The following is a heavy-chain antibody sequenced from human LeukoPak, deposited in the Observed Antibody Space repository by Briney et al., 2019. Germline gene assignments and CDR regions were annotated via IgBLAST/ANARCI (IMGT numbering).Heavy chain of an antibody. V-gene: IGHV3-9*01. CDR1: GFTFDDYA. CDR3: AKGGEYYDSSGYDY. J-gene: IGHJ4*02. CDR2: ISWNSGSI. D-gene: IGHD3-22*01. Sequence: PGGSLRLSCAASGFTFDDYAMHWVRQAPGKGLEWVSGISWNSGSIGYADSVKGRFTISRDNAKNSLYLQMNSLRAEDTALYYCAKGGEYYDSSGYDYWGQGTLVTVSS.